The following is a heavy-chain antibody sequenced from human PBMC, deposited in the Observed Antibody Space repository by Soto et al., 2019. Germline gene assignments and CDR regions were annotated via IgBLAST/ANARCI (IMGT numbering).Heavy chain of an antibody. CDR3: ARERSAAGTGWFDP. CDR1: GYTFTSYD. Sequence: QVQLVQSGAEVKKPGASVKVSCKASGYTFTSYDINWVRQATGQGLEWMGWMNPNSGNTGYAQKFQGRVTMTRNTSISTAYMELSSLRVEDTAVYYCARERSAAGTGWFDPWGQGTLVTVSS. J-gene: IGHJ5*02. D-gene: IGHD6-13*01. CDR2: MNPNSGNT. V-gene: IGHV1-8*01.